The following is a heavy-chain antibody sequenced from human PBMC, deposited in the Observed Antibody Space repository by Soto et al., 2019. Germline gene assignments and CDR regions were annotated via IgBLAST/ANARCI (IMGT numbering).Heavy chain of an antibody. CDR2: TYYRSKWYN. V-gene: IGHV6-1*01. D-gene: IGHD4-17*01. Sequence: SQTLSLTCAISGDSVSSNSAAWNWIRQSPSRGLEWLGRTYYRSKWYNDYAVSVKSRITINPDTSKNQFSLQLNSVTPEDTAVDNLEREAGTTVNTIDYWGKGTLVPVSS. J-gene: IGHJ4*02. CDR1: GDSVSSNSAA. CDR3: EREAGTTVNTIDY.